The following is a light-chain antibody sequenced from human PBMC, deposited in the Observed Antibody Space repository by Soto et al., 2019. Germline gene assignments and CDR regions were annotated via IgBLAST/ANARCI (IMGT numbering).Light chain of an antibody. V-gene: IGKV1-5*01. J-gene: IGKJ2*01. Sequence: DIQMTQSPSTLSASVGDRVTITCRASQSISIWLAWYQQKPGKAPKVLIYDASSLQSVVPPRFSGSGSGTESTLTISSLQPDDFVTYYCQHNKSYPYTFGRGTKLEIK. CDR3: QHNKSYPYT. CDR1: QSISIW. CDR2: DAS.